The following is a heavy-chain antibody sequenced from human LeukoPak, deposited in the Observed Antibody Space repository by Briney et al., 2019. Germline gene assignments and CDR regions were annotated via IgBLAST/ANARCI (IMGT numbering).Heavy chain of an antibody. J-gene: IGHJ4*02. CDR1: GGTFHSYI. V-gene: IGHV1-69*13. D-gene: IGHD2-15*01. CDR2: IVPIIGTA. CDR3: ARDQRPSCLGGICYSGDY. Sequence: ASVKVSCKASGGTFHSYIVTWVRQAPGQGLEWMGGIVPIIGTANYAQKFQGRVTITADDSTSTAYMELRSLRSEDTAIYYCARDQRPSCLGGICYSGDYWGQGTLVTVTS.